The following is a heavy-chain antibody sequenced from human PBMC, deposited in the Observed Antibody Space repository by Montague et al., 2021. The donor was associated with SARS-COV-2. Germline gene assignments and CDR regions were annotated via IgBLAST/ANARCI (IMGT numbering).Heavy chain of an antibody. Sequence: SETLSLTCTVSGGSISSYYWSWIRQPPGKGLEWIGYIYNSGSTNYNPSLKSRVTISVDTSKNQFSLKLSSVTVADTAVYYCAGQGNSSGWFKPDAFDSWGQGTLVTVSS. CDR3: AGQGNSSGWFKPDAFDS. V-gene: IGHV4-59*01. J-gene: IGHJ3*02. D-gene: IGHD6-19*01. CDR2: IYNSGST. CDR1: GGSISSYY.